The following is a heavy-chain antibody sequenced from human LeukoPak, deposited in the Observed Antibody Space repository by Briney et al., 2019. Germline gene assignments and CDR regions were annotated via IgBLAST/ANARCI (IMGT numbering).Heavy chain of an antibody. J-gene: IGHJ5*02. CDR3: VRGYVADNNCFDP. CDR2: IHWNGGST. Sequence: RPGGSLRLSCAASGFTFDDYGLSWVRHVPGKGLEWVCGIHWNGGSTGYADSLKGRFTISRDNTKNSLYLQMNNLRAEDTALYYCVRGYVADNNCFDPWGQGTLVTVSS. V-gene: IGHV3-20*04. CDR1: GFTFDDYG. D-gene: IGHD2-2*01.